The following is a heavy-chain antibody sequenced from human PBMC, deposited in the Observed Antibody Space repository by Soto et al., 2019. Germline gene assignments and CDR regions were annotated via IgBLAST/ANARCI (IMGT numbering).Heavy chain of an antibody. J-gene: IGHJ6*02. CDR2: INQDGSDK. CDR3: VKSSRRDITASRGMDV. D-gene: IGHD3-3*01. CDR1: EFTLTNYW. V-gene: IGHV3-7*01. Sequence: GGSLRLSCAASEFTLTNYWMTWVRQAPGKGLEWVANINQDGSDKYYADSVQDRFTVSRDNSKNTLYLQLSSLRVDDTAVYFCVKSSRRDITASRGMDVWGQGTTVTVSS.